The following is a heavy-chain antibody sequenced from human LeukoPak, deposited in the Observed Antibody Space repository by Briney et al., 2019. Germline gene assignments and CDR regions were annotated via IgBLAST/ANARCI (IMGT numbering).Heavy chain of an antibody. D-gene: IGHD3-22*01. CDR1: GGSISSDNYS. J-gene: IGHJ4*02. Sequence: SETLSLTCAVSGGSISSDNYSWSWIRQPPGKGLEWIGYIYHSGSTYYNPSIQSRVTMSVDRSKNQFPMRLSSGTAADTAVYYCARFYYDSGGFYIPPIWGQGILVTVSS. CDR2: IYHSGST. CDR3: ARFYYDSGGFYIPPI. V-gene: IGHV4-30-2*01.